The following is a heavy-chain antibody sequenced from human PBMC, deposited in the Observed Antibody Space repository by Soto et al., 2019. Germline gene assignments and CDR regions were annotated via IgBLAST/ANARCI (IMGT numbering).Heavy chain of an antibody. V-gene: IGHV3-74*01. CDR3: AGGPSGAYDTSGFDP. CDR2: INSDGTST. Sequence: GGSLRLSCAASGLTFSSYWMHWVRQAPGKGLVWVSHINSDGTSTNDADFVKGCFTISSDNYHNILQLQKRRMSVEATAVYYCAGGPSGAYDTSGFDPWGQGTLVTVSS. D-gene: IGHD5-12*01. CDR1: GLTFSSYW. J-gene: IGHJ5*02.